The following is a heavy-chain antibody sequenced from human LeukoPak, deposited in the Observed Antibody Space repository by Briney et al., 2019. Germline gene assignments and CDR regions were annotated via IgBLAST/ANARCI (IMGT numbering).Heavy chain of an antibody. D-gene: IGHD7-27*01. CDR1: GGSFSGYY. CDR2: INHSGST. V-gene: IGHV4-34*01. Sequence: SETLSLTCAVYGGSFSGYYWSWIRQPPGKGLEWIGEINHSGSTNYNPSLKSRVTISVDTSKNQFSLKLSSVSAADTAVYYCAKIDRPRGYYYYMDVWGKGTTVTVSS. CDR3: AKIDRPRGYYYYMDV. J-gene: IGHJ6*03.